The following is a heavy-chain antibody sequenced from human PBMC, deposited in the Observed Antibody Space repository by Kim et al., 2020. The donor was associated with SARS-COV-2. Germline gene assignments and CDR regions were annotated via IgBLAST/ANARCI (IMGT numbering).Heavy chain of an antibody. J-gene: IGHJ3*02. CDR1: GFTFSDSP. Sequence: GGSLRLSCAASGFTFSDSPMHWVRQASGKGLEWVGRIRSKANSYATAYAASVRGRFIISRDDSKNTEYLQMNSLKTEDTAVYYCTRIPGTPFAFWDAFD. D-gene: IGHD1-1*01. CDR3: TRIPGTPFAFWDAFD. CDR2: IRSKANSYAT. V-gene: IGHV3-73*01.